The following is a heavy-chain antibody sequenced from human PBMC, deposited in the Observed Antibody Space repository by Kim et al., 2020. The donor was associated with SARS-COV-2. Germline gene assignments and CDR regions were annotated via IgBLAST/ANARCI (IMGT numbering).Heavy chain of an antibody. CDR1: GGSFSGYY. D-gene: IGHD3-22*01. CDR3: ARFFVYYYDSSGLDAFDI. V-gene: IGHV4-34*01. CDR2: INHGGIT. J-gene: IGHJ3*02. Sequence: SETLSLTCAVYGGSFSGYYWSWIRQPPGKGLEWIGEINHGGITNYNPSLKSRVTISVDTSKNQFSLKLSSVTAADTAVYYCARFFVYYYDSSGLDAFDI.